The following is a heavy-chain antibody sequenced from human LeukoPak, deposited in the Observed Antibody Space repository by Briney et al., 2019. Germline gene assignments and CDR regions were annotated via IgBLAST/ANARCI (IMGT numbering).Heavy chain of an antibody. D-gene: IGHD3-10*01. V-gene: IGHV4-34*01. CDR1: GGSFSGYY. Sequence: SETLSLTCAVYGGSFSGYYWSWIRQPPGKGLEWIGEINHSGSTNYNPSLKSRVTISVDTSKNQFSLKLSSVTAADTAVYYFARGFSYYGSGSYYRFNWFDPWGQGTLVTVSS. CDR2: INHSGST. J-gene: IGHJ5*02. CDR3: ARGFSYYGSGSYYRFNWFDP.